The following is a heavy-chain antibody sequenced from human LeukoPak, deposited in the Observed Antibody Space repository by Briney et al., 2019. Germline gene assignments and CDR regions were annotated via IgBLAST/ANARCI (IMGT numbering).Heavy chain of an antibody. CDR3: ARLRRSGYSSMVELDY. D-gene: IGHD5-18*01. CDR1: GSSFTSYW. CDR2: IDPSDSCT. J-gene: IGHJ4*02. V-gene: IGHV5-10-1*01. Sequence: GASLRISCVASGSSFTSYWFSWVSQMPGKGLEWLGRIDPSDSCTNYSPSFQGHVTISADTSISPAYLQGGSLKASDTAMYYCARLRRSGYSSMVELDYWGQGTLVTVSS.